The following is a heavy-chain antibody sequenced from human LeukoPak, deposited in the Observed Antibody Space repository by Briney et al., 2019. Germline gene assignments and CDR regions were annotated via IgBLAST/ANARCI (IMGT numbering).Heavy chain of an antibody. V-gene: IGHV4-34*01. D-gene: IGHD3-10*01. CDR2: INHSGST. CDR1: GGSFSGYY. CDR3: ARGRVMHYYGSGSYSN. Sequence: SETLSLTRAVYGGSFSGYYWSWIRQPPGKGLEWIGEINHSGSTNYNPSLKSRVTISVDTSKNQFSLKLSSVTAADTAVYYCARGRVMHYYGSGSYSNWGQGTLVTVSS. J-gene: IGHJ4*02.